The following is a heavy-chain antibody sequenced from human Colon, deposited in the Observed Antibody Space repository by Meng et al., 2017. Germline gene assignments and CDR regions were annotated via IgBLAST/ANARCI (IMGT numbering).Heavy chain of an antibody. Sequence: EVQRVEAGGGLVQPGGSLKLSCAASGFTFSASAMYWVRQASGKGLEWVGRIRSESNSYATAYAASVKGRFTMSRDDSKNTAYLEMNSLKTEDTAVYYCTVQLVVSGFDNWGQGTLVTVSS. CDR2: IRSESNSYAT. V-gene: IGHV3-73*01. CDR3: TVQLVVSGFDN. CDR1: GFTFSASA. J-gene: IGHJ4*02. D-gene: IGHD3-22*01.